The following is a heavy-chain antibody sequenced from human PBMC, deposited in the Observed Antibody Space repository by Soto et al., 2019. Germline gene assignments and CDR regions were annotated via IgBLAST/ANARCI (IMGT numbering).Heavy chain of an antibody. D-gene: IGHD3-22*01. V-gene: IGHV1-69*13. Sequence: SVKVSCRASGGTFSSYAISWVRQAPGQGLEWMGGIIPIFGTANYAQKFQGRVTITADESTSTAYMELSSLRSEDTAVYYCARGTEYYYDSSGYLDYWGQGTLVTVSS. CDR1: GGTFSSYA. CDR2: IIPIFGTA. CDR3: ARGTEYYYDSSGYLDY. J-gene: IGHJ4*02.